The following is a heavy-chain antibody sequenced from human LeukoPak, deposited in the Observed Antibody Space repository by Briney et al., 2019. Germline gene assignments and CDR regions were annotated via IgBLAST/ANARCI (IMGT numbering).Heavy chain of an antibody. Sequence: SETLSLTCTVSGGSLSSGSYYWSWLRQPPGTGLEWIGYIYYSGSTNYNPSLKSRVTISVDTSKNQFSLKLSSVTAADTAVYYCARGSGYSLVGGLVDYWGQGTLVTVSS. V-gene: IGHV4-61*01. J-gene: IGHJ4*02. CDR1: GGSLSSGSYY. CDR2: IYYSGST. CDR3: ARGSGYSLVGGLVDY. D-gene: IGHD5-18*01.